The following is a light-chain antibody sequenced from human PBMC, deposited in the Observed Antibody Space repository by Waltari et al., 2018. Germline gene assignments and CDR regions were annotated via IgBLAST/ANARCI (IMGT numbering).Light chain of an antibody. CDR3: NSRDSSGNRV. J-gene: IGLJ3*02. CDR1: SLRSYY. Sequence: SSELTQDPAVSVALGQTVRITCQGDSLRSYYASWYQQKPGQAPVLVIYGKINRPSGILDRFSGSSLGNTASLTITGAQAEDEADYYCNSRDSSGNRVFGGGTKLTVL. V-gene: IGLV3-19*01. CDR2: GKI.